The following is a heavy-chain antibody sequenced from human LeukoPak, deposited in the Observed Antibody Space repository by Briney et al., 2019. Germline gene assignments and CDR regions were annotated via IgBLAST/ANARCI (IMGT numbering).Heavy chain of an antibody. CDR3: ARIRGISLDYMDV. Sequence: SETPSLTCTVSGGSISSYYWSWIRQPPGKGLEWIGYIYYSGSTNYNPSLKSRVTISVDTSKNQFSLKLSSVTAADTAVYYCARIRGISLDYMDVWGKGTTVTVSS. V-gene: IGHV4-59*01. D-gene: IGHD2/OR15-2a*01. CDR2: IYYSGST. J-gene: IGHJ6*03. CDR1: GGSISSYY.